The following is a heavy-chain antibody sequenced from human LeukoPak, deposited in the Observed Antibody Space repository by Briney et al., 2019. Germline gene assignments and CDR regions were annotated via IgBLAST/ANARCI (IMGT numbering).Heavy chain of an antibody. CDR3: ARQLNIVGAYFDY. J-gene: IGHJ4*02. D-gene: IGHD1-26*01. Sequence: SETLSLTCTVSGGSINSSRYYWGWISQPPGKGLEWIGSIYYSGSTYYNPSLKSRVTISIDTSKNHFSLKLSSVTAADTAVYYCARQLNIVGAYFDYWGQGTLVTVSS. V-gene: IGHV4-39*01. CDR2: IYYSGST. CDR1: GGSINSSRYY.